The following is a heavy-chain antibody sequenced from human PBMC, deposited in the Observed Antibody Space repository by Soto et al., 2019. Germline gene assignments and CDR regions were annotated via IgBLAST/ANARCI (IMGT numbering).Heavy chain of an antibody. V-gene: IGHV3-74*03. Sequence: EVQLVESGGDLVQPGGSLRLSCAASGFTFSGHWMHWVRQVPGKGLAWVSRINTDGGSSAYADSVKGRFTISRDNAKNTLYLQTKGLRAEDTAVYYCAREAGYCSRTSCYRRAFDTWGQGTKVTVSS. D-gene: IGHD2-2*01. CDR1: GFTFSGHW. CDR2: INTDGGSS. J-gene: IGHJ3*02. CDR3: AREAGYCSRTSCYRRAFDT.